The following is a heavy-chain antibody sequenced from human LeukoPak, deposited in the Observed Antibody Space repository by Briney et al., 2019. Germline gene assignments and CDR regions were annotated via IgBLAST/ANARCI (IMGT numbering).Heavy chain of an antibody. CDR2: ISGSGGST. J-gene: IGHJ3*02. CDR1: GFTFSSYA. Sequence: PGGSLRLSCAASGFTFSSYAMSWVRQAPGKGLEWVSAISGSGGSTSYADSVKGRFTISRDNSKNTLYLQMNSLRAEDTAVYYCATSLLKHSSSWDSSGPNAFDIWGQGTMVTVSS. D-gene: IGHD6-13*01. CDR3: ATSLLKHSSSWDSSGPNAFDI. V-gene: IGHV3-23*01.